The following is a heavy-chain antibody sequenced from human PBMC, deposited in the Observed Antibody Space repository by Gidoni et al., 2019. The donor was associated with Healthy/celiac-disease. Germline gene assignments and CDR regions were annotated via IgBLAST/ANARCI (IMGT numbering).Heavy chain of an antibody. CDR1: GFPFSSYA. V-gene: IGHV3-30*04. CDR3: ARAPYISSIFDY. Sequence: QVQLVESGGGVVQPGRSLRLSCAASGFPFSSYAMHWVRQAPGKGLEWGAVISYDGSNKYYADSVKGRFTISRDNSKNTLYLQMNSLRAEDTAVYYCARAPYISSIFDYWGQGTLVTVSS. CDR2: ISYDGSNK. J-gene: IGHJ4*02. D-gene: IGHD1-1*01.